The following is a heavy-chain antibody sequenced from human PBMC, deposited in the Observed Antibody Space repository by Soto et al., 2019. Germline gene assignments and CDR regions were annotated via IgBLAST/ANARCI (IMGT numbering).Heavy chain of an antibody. CDR1: GYTLTELS. CDR2: FDPEDGET. D-gene: IGHD4-17*01. J-gene: IGHJ3*02. V-gene: IGHV1-24*01. Sequence: ASVKVSCKVSGYTLTELSMHWVRQAPGKGLEWMGGFDPEDGETIYAQKFQGRVTMTEDTSTDTAYMELSSLRSEDTAVYYCATRASWDYGDSSSAFDIWGQGTMVTVSS. CDR3: ATRASWDYGDSSSAFDI.